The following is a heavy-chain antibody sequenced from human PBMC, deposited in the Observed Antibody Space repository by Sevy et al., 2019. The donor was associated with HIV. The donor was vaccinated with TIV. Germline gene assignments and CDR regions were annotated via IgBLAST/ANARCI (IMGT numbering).Heavy chain of an antibody. J-gene: IGHJ4*02. V-gene: IGHV3-30*18. D-gene: IGHD3-22*01. CDR3: AKVGGHYYDSSGYSG. Sequence: GGSLRLSCAASGFTFSSYGMHWVRQAPGKGLEWVAVISYDGSNKYYADSVKGRFTISRDNSKNTLYLQMNSLRAEDTAVYYSAKVGGHYYDSSGYSGWGQGTLVTFSS. CDR1: GFTFSSYG. CDR2: ISYDGSNK.